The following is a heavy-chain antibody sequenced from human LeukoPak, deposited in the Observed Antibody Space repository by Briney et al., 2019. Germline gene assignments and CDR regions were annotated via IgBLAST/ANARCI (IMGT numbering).Heavy chain of an antibody. V-gene: IGHV1-24*01. Sequence: ASVKVSCKVSGYTLTELSMHWVRQVPGKGLEWMGGFDPEDGETIYAQKFQGRVTMTEDTSTDTAYMELSSLRSEDTAVYYCATDHSCEFGRGNHCDYYGMDVWGQGTTVTVSS. CDR1: GYTLTELS. CDR3: ATDHSCEFGRGNHCDYYGMDV. CDR2: FDPEDGET. D-gene: IGHD3-10*01. J-gene: IGHJ6*02.